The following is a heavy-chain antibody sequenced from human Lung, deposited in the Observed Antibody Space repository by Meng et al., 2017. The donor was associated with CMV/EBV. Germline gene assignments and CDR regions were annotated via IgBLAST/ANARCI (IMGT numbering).Heavy chain of an antibody. CDR1: GFTFSSCA. V-gene: IGHV3-30*04. CDR3: ARTFGVDYYAMDV. J-gene: IGHJ6*02. D-gene: IGHD3-3*01. Sequence: SCAASGFTFSSCAMHWVRQAPGKGLEWVAVISYDGSNKYYADSVQGRFTISRDNSKNPLYVQMNSLRAEDMAVYYCARTFGVDYYAMDVWGQGSXVTVSS. CDR2: ISYDGSNK.